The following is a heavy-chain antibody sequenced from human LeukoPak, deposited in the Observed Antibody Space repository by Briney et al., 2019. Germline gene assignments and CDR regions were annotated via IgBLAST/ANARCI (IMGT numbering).Heavy chain of an antibody. D-gene: IGHD2-2*01. Sequence: GASVKVSCKASGYTFTSYDINWVRQATGQGLEWMGWISAYNGNTNYAQKLQGRVTMTTDTSTSTAYMELRSLRSDDTAVYYCARRLGYCSSTSCFNWFDPWGQGTLVTVSS. CDR3: ARRLGYCSSTSCFNWFDP. CDR2: ISAYNGNT. CDR1: GYTFTSYD. J-gene: IGHJ5*02. V-gene: IGHV1-18*01.